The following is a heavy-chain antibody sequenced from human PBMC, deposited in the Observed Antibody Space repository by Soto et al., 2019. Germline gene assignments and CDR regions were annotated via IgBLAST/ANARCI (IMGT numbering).Heavy chain of an antibody. V-gene: IGHV4-39*01. J-gene: IGHJ4*02. CDR2: IDYNGVT. CDR1: GGSIYRGGYY. D-gene: IGHD2-15*01. Sequence: ASETLSLTCTVSGGSIYRGGYYWGWIRQPPGRGLEWIGNIDYNGVTYSNPSLKSRVTISRDTSKNQFSLKLTSVTAADTALYYCGKVLVGATGHTDSDSWGPGTLVTVSS. CDR3: GKVLVGATGHTDSDS.